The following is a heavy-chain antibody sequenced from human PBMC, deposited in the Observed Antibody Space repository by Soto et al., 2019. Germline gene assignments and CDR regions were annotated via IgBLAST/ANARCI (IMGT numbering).Heavy chain of an antibody. J-gene: IGHJ6*02. D-gene: IGHD2-2*01. Sequence: EVQLLQSGGGLVQPGGSLRLSCAASGFSFTSYALTWVRQAPGKGLEWVSSVTNTGGITHYANSVKGRFTISRDNSKNTLYLQMNSLRAEDTAVYYCARSQGSSTSLEIYYYYYYGMDVWGQGTTVTVSS. CDR1: GFSFTSYA. CDR3: ARSQGSSTSLEIYYYYYYGMDV. CDR2: VTNTGGIT. V-gene: IGHV3-23*01.